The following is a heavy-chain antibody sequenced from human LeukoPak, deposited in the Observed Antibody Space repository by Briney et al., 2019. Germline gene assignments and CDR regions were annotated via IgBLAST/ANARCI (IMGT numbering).Heavy chain of an antibody. V-gene: IGHV1-3*01. D-gene: IGHD3-22*01. CDR2: INAGNGNT. J-gene: IGHJ4*02. CDR3: ARPWDPLYYYDSSGYHY. CDR1: GYTFTSYA. Sequence: WASVKVSCKASGYTFTSYAMHWVRQAPGQRLEWMGWINAGNGNTKYSQKFQGRVTITRDTSASTAYMELSSLRSEDTAVHYCARPWDPLYYYDSSGYHYWGQGTLVTVSS.